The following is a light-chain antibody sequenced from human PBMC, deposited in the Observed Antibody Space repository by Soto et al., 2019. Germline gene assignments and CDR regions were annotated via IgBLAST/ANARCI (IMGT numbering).Light chain of an antibody. V-gene: IGKV2D-29*01. CDR1: RSLLHTDGKTY. CDR3: MQSYQLPLT. J-gene: IGKJ5*01. CDR2: KVS. Sequence: DLVMTQTPLSLSVTPGQPASISCKSSRSLLHTDGKTYLYWYVQKPGQPPQLLIYKVSNRFSEVPDRFSGSGSGTDFTLKISRVEAADVGVYYCMQSYQLPLTFGQGTRLEIK.